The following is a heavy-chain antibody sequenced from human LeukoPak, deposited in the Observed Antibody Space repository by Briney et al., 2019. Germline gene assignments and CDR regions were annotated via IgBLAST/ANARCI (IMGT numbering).Heavy chain of an antibody. CDR3: ARVQPSSSWYGYYYGMDV. CDR2: MNPNSGNT. Sequence: ASVTVSCTASGYTFTSYDINWVRQATGQGLEWMGWMNPNSGNTGYAQKFQGRVTMTRNTSISTAYMELSSLRSEDTAVYYCARVQPSSSWYGYYYGMDVWGQGTTVTVSS. V-gene: IGHV1-8*01. D-gene: IGHD6-13*01. J-gene: IGHJ6*02. CDR1: GYTFTSYD.